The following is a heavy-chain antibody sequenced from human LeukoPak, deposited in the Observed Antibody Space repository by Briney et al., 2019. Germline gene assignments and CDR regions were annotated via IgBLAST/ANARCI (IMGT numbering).Heavy chain of an antibody. CDR2: ISGSGGST. Sequence: GGSLRLSCAASGFTFSSYAMSWVRQAPGKGLEWVSAISGSGGSTYYADSVKGRFTISRVNSKNTLYLQMNSLRAEDTAVYYCAKESLNYDILTGYYTGYCYYGMDVWGKGTTVTVSS. CDR1: GFTFSSYA. V-gene: IGHV3-23*01. CDR3: AKESLNYDILTGYYTGYCYYGMDV. J-gene: IGHJ6*04. D-gene: IGHD3-9*01.